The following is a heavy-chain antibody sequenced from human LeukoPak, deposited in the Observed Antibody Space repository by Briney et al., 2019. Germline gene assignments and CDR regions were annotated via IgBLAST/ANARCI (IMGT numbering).Heavy chain of an antibody. Sequence: PGGSLRLSCEASGFSLSSYEMNWVRQAPGKGREWVSHISSRGSTIYYADSVKGRFTISRDNAKNSLYPQMNSLRAEDTAVYYCARVGWVLRYAFDIWGQGTMVTVSS. CDR2: ISSRGSTI. V-gene: IGHV3-48*03. CDR3: ARVGWVLRYAFDI. D-gene: IGHD3-16*01. J-gene: IGHJ3*02. CDR1: GFSLSSYE.